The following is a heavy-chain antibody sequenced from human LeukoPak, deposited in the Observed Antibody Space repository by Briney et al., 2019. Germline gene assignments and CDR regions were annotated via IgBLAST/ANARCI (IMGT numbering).Heavy chain of an antibody. D-gene: IGHD3-9*01. J-gene: IGHJ4*02. CDR2: ISYDGSYK. CDR3: AKAQYHDVLTAHSH. Sequence: QPGRSLRLSCEASGFTFSSYGMHWVRQAPGKGLEWVAVISYDGSYKYYADSGKGRFTISRDNSKNTLYVQMNSLKAEDTAVYYCAKAQYHDVLTAHSHWGQGTLVIVSS. V-gene: IGHV3-30*18. CDR1: GFTFSSYG.